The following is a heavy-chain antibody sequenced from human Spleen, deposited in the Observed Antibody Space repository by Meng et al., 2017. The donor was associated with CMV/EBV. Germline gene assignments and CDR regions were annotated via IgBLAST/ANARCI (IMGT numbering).Heavy chain of an antibody. Sequence: SWAASGCTFSSYWMSWLRQAPGRGLEWVANIKQDGSQKYYVDSVKGRFTISSDNAKNSVYLQMNSLTDEDTAVYYCARPPGGSSSGYWGQGTLVTVSS. CDR3: ARPPGGSSSGY. CDR1: GCTFSSYW. V-gene: IGHV3-7*01. J-gene: IGHJ4*02. D-gene: IGHD6-6*01. CDR2: IKQDGSQK.